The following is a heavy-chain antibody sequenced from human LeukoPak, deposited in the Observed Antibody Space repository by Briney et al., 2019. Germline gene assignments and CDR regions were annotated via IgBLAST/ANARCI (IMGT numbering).Heavy chain of an antibody. CDR2: ISSSSSYI. D-gene: IGHD1-26*01. J-gene: IGHJ4*02. V-gene: IGHV3-21*01. CDR1: GFTFSSYS. CDR3: ARELTVGATIDY. Sequence: GGSLRLSCAASGFTFSSYSMNWVRQAPGKGLEWVSSISSSSSYIYYADSVKGRFTISRDNAKNSLYLQMNSLRGEDTAVYYCARELTVGATIDYWGQGTLVTVSS.